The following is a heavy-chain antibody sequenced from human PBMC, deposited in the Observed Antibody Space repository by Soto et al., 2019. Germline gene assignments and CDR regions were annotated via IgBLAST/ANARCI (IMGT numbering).Heavy chain of an antibody. V-gene: IGHV4-30-2*01. Sequence: PSETLSLTCAVSGGSISSGGYSWSWIRQPPGKGLEWIGYIYHSGSTYYNPSLKSRVTISVDRSKNQFSLKLSSVTAADTAVYYCARDLWVPEHDYGGNSYVYYGMDVWGQGTTVTV. D-gene: IGHD4-17*01. J-gene: IGHJ6*02. CDR1: GGSISSGGYS. CDR3: ARDLWVPEHDYGGNSYVYYGMDV. CDR2: IYHSGST.